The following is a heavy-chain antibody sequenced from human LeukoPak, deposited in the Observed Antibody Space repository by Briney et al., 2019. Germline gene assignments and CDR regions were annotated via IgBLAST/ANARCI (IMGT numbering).Heavy chain of an antibody. D-gene: IGHD4-11*01. CDR1: AYSISSGYY. CDR2: FYHSGST. Sequence: PSETLSLTCAVSAYSISSGYYWGWTRQPPGKGLEWIGSFYHSGSTYYNPSLKSRVTISVDTSKNQFSLKLSSVTAADTAVYYCARHDFYSNYPHNWFDPWGQGTLVTVSS. J-gene: IGHJ5*02. CDR3: ARHDFYSNYPHNWFDP. V-gene: IGHV4-38-2*01.